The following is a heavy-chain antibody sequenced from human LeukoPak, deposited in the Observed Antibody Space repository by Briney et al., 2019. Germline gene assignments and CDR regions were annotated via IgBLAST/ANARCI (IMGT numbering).Heavy chain of an antibody. D-gene: IGHD3-16*02. CDR1: GGSISSSSYY. V-gene: IGHV4-39*01. CDR2: IYYSGST. CDR3: ASHYDYVWGSYRYTPDY. Sequence: SETLSLTCTVSGGSISSSSYYSGWIRHPPGKGLECLGRIYYSGSTYYNPSLKCRVTISVDTSKNQFSLKLSSVTAADTAVYCCASHYDYVWGSYRYTPDYWGQGTLVTVSS. J-gene: IGHJ4*02.